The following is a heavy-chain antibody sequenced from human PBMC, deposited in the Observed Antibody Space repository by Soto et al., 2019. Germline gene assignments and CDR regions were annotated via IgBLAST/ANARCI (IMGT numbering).Heavy chain of an antibody. Sequence: SETLSLTCTVSGGSISSYYWSWIRQPPGKGLEWIGYIYYSGSTNYNPSLKSRVTISVDTSKNQFSLKLSSVTAADTALYYCAGISTTVTTPLDYWGQGTLVTVSS. V-gene: IGHV4-59*01. CDR2: IYYSGST. CDR1: GGSISSYY. D-gene: IGHD4-17*01. CDR3: AGISTTVTTPLDY. J-gene: IGHJ4*02.